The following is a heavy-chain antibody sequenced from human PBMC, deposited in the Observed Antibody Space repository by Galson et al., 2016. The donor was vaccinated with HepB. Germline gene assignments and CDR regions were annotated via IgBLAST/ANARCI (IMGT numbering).Heavy chain of an antibody. Sequence: SVKVSCKASGYSFTSYAISWVRQAPGQGLEWMGWISTHKGNTNYAQQLQGRVTMTTDTSTSTAYMELRSLRSDDTAVYYCARDVAGTFDYWGQGTLVTVSS. D-gene: IGHD1-14*01. CDR2: ISTHKGNT. CDR3: ARDVAGTFDY. J-gene: IGHJ4*02. V-gene: IGHV1-18*01. CDR1: GYSFTSYA.